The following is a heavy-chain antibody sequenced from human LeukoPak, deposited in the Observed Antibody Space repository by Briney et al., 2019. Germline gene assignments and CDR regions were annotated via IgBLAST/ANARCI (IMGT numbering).Heavy chain of an antibody. CDR2: IYSGGST. CDR1: GFTVSSNY. CDR3: ARGSTRVSGMDV. V-gene: IGHV3-66*01. J-gene: IGHJ6*02. D-gene: IGHD5/OR15-5a*01. Sequence: GGSLRLSCAASGFTVSSNYMSWVRQAPGKGLEWVSVIYSGGSTYYADSVKGRFTISRDNSKNTLYLQMNSLRAEDTAVYYCARGSTRVSGMDVWGQGTTVTVSS.